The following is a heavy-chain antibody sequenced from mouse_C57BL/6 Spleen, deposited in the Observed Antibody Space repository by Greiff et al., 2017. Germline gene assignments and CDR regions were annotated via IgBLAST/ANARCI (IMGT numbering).Heavy chain of an antibody. CDR3: AREGGSSYYAMDY. CDR1: GYTFTSYG. CDR2: IYPRSGNT. D-gene: IGHD1-1*01. Sequence: VKLMESGAELARPGASVKLSCKASGYTFTSYGISWVKQRTGQGLEWIGEIYPRSGNTYYNEKFKGKATLTADKSSSTAYMELRSLTSEDSAVYFCAREGGSSYYAMDYWGQGTSVTVSS. V-gene: IGHV1-81*01. J-gene: IGHJ4*01.